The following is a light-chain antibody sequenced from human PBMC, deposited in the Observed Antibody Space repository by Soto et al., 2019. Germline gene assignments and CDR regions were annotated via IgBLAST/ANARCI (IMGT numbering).Light chain of an antibody. J-gene: IGKJ1*01. CDR3: QQHYGSPHRT. Sequence: DIVMTQSPDSLAVSLGERATINCKSSQSLLYSSNNKNYLAWYQQKLGQPPKLLIYWASTRASGVPDRFSGSGSGTECTLTISCLQAEDVAVYYCQQHYGSPHRTVGQGTKVEIK. CDR1: QSLLYSSNNKNY. CDR2: WAS. V-gene: IGKV4-1*01.